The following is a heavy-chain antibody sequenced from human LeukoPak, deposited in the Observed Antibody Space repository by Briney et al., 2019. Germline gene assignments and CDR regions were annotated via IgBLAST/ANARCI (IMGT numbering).Heavy chain of an antibody. Sequence: SETLFLTCTFSCYSISCGYYWGWIRQPPGKGLEWIGCTYHCGSTYYTPSLKRRVTISVDTSKSQFSLKLSSVTAADTAVYYCASRYYYDSSRLYEYWGQGTLVAVSS. CDR2: TYHCGST. CDR1: CYSISCGYY. CDR3: ASRYYYDSSRLYEY. D-gene: IGHD3-22*01. J-gene: IGHJ4*02. V-gene: IGHV4-38-2*02.